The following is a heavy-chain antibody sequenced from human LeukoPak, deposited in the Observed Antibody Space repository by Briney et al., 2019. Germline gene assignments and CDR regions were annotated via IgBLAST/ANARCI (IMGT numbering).Heavy chain of an antibody. D-gene: IGHD1-26*01. CDR1: GFTFTHYG. Sequence: GGSLRLSCAASGFTFTHYGMNWVRQAPGKGLEWVSVISGNGGDTFYADSVKGRFTISRDNSKDMLYLQMNSLRVEDTAVYYCAKVRTLVGGSTRSYAHWGQGTLVTVSS. V-gene: IGHV3-23*01. CDR3: AKVRTLVGGSTRSYAH. CDR2: ISGNGGDT. J-gene: IGHJ4*02.